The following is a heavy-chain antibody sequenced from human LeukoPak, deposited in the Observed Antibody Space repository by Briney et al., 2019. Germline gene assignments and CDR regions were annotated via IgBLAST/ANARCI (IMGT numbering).Heavy chain of an antibody. D-gene: IGHD3-9*01. CDR2: IWYDGSNK. V-gene: IGHV3-33*01. Sequence: GGSLRHSCAASGFTFSSYGMHWVRQAPGKGLEWVAVIWYDGSNKYYADSVKGRFTISRDNSKNTLYLQMNSLRAEDTAVYYCARVGPLYFDSSFVYYWGQGTLVTVSS. CDR3: ARVGPLYFDSSFVYY. CDR1: GFTFSSYG. J-gene: IGHJ4*02.